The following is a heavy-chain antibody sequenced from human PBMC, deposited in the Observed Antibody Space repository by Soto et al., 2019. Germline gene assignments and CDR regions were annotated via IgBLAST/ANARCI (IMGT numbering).Heavy chain of an antibody. D-gene: IGHD2-15*01. CDR1: GFSLSTSGVG. Sequence: QITLKESGPTLVKPTQPLTLTCTFSGFSLSTSGVGVGWIRQPPGKALEWLALIYWDDDKRYSPSLKSRLTITKDPSKNQVVLTMTNMDPVDTATYYCAHICSGGSCYSSYDAFDIWGQGTMVTVSS. CDR3: AHICSGGSCYSSYDAFDI. V-gene: IGHV2-5*02. J-gene: IGHJ3*02. CDR2: IYWDDDK.